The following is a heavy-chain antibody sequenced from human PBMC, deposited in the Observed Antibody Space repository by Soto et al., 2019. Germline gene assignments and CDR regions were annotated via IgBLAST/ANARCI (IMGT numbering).Heavy chain of an antibody. Sequence: QVQLVQSGAEVKKPGASVKVSCKASGYTFTSYDINWVRQATGQGLEWMGWMNPNSGNTGYVQKFQGRVTMTRNSAISTGYKQLSSMRSEDTDVYFCARARRGMDVWGQGTTVTVSS. V-gene: IGHV1-8*01. J-gene: IGHJ6*01. CDR2: MNPNSGNT. CDR3: ARARRGMDV. CDR1: GYTFTSYD.